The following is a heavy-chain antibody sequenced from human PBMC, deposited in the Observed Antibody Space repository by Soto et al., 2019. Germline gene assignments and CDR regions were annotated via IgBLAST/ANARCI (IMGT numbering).Heavy chain of an antibody. CDR2: IYSGGST. CDR3: ARERAAAGIGYFDY. V-gene: IGHV3-66*01. J-gene: IGHJ4*02. D-gene: IGHD6-13*01. Sequence: EVQLVASGGGLVQPGGSLRLSCAASGVTVSSNYMSWVRQAPGKGLEWVSVIYSGGSTYYADSVKGRFTISRDNSKNTLYLQMNSLRAEDTAVYYCARERAAAGIGYFDYWGQGNLVTVSA. CDR1: GVTVSSNY.